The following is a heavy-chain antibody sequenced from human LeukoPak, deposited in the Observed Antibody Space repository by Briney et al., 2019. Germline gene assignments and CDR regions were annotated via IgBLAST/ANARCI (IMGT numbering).Heavy chain of an antibody. J-gene: IGHJ3*02. CDR2: IYHSGST. CDR3: ARDLLGRQQLNAFDI. V-gene: IGHV4-4*02. Sequence: SETLSLTCAVSGGSISSSNWWSWVRQPPGKGLEWIGEIYHSGSTNYNPSLKSRVTISVDKSKNQFSLKLSSVTAADTAVYYCARDLLGRQQLNAFDIWGQGTMVTVSS. CDR1: GGSISSSNW. D-gene: IGHD6-13*01.